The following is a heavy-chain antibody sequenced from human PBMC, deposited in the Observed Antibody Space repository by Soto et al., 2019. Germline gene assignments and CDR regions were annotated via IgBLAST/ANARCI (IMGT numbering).Heavy chain of an antibody. CDR1: GGSFSGYY. V-gene: IGHV4-34*01. J-gene: IGHJ3*01. CDR3: ARGKGITLFNF. CDR2: INHSGST. Sequence: SETLSLTCAVYGGSFSGYYWSWIRQPPGKGLEWIGEINHSGSTNYNPSLKSRVTISVDTSKNQFSLKLSSVTAADTAVYYCARGKGITLFNFWGKGKMVTVS. D-gene: IGHD1-20*01.